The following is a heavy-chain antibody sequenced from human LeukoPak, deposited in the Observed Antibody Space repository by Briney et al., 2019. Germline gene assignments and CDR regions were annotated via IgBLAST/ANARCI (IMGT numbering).Heavy chain of an antibody. D-gene: IGHD5-12*01. V-gene: IGHV3-15*01. CDR1: GFSFSDAW. Sequence: GGSLRLSCAASGFSFSDAWMSWVRQAPGKGLEWVGRIKSKTNGGTTDYAAPVKGRLTISRDDSKNTLYLQMNSLKTEDTAVYYCPTENADIVAQLYWGQGTLVTVSS. CDR2: IKSKTNGGTT. CDR3: PTENADIVAQLY. J-gene: IGHJ4*02.